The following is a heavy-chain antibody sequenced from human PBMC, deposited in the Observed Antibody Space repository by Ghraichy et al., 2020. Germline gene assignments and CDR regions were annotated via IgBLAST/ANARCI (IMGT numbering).Heavy chain of an antibody. D-gene: IGHD3-10*01. CDR1: GFTFSPYA. V-gene: IGHV3-30-3*01. CDR2: ISYDGNNR. CDR3: ARPEYPYGSGTYNNLDY. Sequence: GSLRLSCAASGFTFSPYAMHWVRQAPGKGLEWVAVISYDGNNRYYADSVKGRFTISRDNSKKTLYLQMHSLRPEDTAVYYCARPEYPYGSGTYNNLDYWGQGTLVTVSS. J-gene: IGHJ4*02.